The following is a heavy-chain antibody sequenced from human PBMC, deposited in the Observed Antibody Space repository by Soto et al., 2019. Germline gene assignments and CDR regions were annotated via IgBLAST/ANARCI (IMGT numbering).Heavy chain of an antibody. CDR1: GGTFSSDS. Sequence: QVQLVQSGAEVKKPGSSVKVSCKASGGTFSSDSFSWVRQAPGQGLEWMVGIIPMFDTPIYAQKLQDRVTITADASTSTADMHLSSRRSGDTAVYYCARSGGLDRDFNYWGQGSLVTVSS. D-gene: IGHD2-15*01. CDR2: IIPMFDTP. CDR3: ARSGGLDRDFNY. J-gene: IGHJ4*02. V-gene: IGHV1-69*12.